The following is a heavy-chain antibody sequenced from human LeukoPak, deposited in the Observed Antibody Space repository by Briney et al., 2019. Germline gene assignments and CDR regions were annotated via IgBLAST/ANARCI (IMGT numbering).Heavy chain of an antibody. V-gene: IGHV4-59*11. J-gene: IGHJ4*02. CDR1: GGSISSHY. CDR3: AREQNYYGSVTSFDY. CDR2: IYYSGST. D-gene: IGHD3-10*01. Sequence: SETLSLTCTVSGGSISSHYWNWIRQPPGKGLEWIGYIYYSGSTDCNPSLKSRVTMSVDKSKNQFSLKLTSVTAADTAMYYCAREQNYYGSVTSFDYWGQGTLVTVSS.